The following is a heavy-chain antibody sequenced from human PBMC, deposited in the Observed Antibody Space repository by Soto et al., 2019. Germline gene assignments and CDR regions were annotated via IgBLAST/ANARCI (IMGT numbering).Heavy chain of an antibody. CDR3: ARRRGFPYYYGMDV. Sequence: QLQLQESGSGLVKPSQTLSLTCAVSGGSISSGGYSWSWFRQPPGKGLEWIRYIYHSGSTHYNPSLKSRVTISVNWSKTQFSLKLSSVTAADTAVYYCARRRGFPYYYGMDVWGQGTTVTVSS. CDR1: GGSISSGGYS. D-gene: IGHD5-12*01. V-gene: IGHV4-30-2*01. CDR2: IYHSGST. J-gene: IGHJ6*02.